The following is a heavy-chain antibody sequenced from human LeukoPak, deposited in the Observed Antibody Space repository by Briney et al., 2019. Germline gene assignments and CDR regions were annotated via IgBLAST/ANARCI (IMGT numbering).Heavy chain of an antibody. CDR3: ARDNGYYSDSRDAFDV. CDR1: GFTFNAYS. D-gene: IGHD3-22*01. V-gene: IGHV3-30-3*01. CDR2: ISYDGSNK. J-gene: IGHJ3*01. Sequence: GGSLRLSCAASGFTFNAYSMHWVRQAPGKGLEWVALISYDGSNKYYAASVKGRFTISRDNAKNTLFLQMNSLRVEDTAVYYCARDNGYYSDSRDAFDVWGQGTMVTVSS.